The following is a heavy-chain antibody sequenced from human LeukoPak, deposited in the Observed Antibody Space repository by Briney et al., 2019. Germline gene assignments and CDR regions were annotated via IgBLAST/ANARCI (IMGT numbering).Heavy chain of an antibody. CDR3: ARGARL. V-gene: IGHV3-7*01. CDR2: IKPDGSEK. Sequence: PGGSLRLSCVGSGFTFRTYWMTWVRQAPGKGLECVANIKPDGSEKYYVDSVKGRFTISRDNAKDSLFLQMNSLRAEDTAIYYCARGARLWGQGTLVPSPQ. J-gene: IGHJ4*02. CDR1: GFTFRTYW.